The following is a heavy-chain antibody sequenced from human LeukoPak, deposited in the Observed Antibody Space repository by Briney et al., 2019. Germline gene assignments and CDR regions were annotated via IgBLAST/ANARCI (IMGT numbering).Heavy chain of an antibody. Sequence: SETLSLTCTVSGGSISSSSYYWGWIRQPPGKGLEWIGSIYYSGSTYYNPSLKSRVTISVDTSKNQFSLKLSSVSAADTAVYYCARDRWAVAGPLTDYWGQGTLVTVSS. J-gene: IGHJ4*02. D-gene: IGHD6-19*01. CDR1: GGSISSSSYY. CDR3: ARDRWAVAGPLTDY. CDR2: IYYSGST. V-gene: IGHV4-39*07.